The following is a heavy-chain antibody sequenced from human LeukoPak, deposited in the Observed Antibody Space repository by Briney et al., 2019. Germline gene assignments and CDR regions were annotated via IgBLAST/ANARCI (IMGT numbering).Heavy chain of an antibody. D-gene: IGHD6-19*01. CDR2: IGGSGGST. CDR3: AKMYSSGWHFDY. J-gene: IGHJ4*02. Sequence: PGGSLRLSCAASGFTFSSYAMSWVRQAPGKGLEWVSSIGGSGGSTYYADSVKGRFTISRDNSKNTLYLQMTSLRAEDTAVYYCAKMYSSGWHFDYWGQGTLVTVSS. CDR1: GFTFSSYA. V-gene: IGHV3-23*01.